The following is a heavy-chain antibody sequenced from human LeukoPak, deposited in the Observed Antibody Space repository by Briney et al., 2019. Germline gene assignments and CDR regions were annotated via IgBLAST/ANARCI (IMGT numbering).Heavy chain of an antibody. CDR3: ARGGYYDSSGYSAFDI. J-gene: IGHJ3*02. V-gene: IGHV1-69*01. CDR1: GGTFSSYA. CDR2: IIPIFGTA. D-gene: IGHD3-22*01. Sequence: GSSVKVSCKASGGTFSSYAISWVRQAPGQGLEWMGGIIPIFGTANYAQKFQGRVTITADESTSTAYMELSSLRSEDTAVYYCARGGYYDSSGYSAFDIWGQGTMVTVSS.